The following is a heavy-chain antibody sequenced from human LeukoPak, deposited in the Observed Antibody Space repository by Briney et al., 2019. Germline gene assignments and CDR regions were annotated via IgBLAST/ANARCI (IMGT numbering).Heavy chain of an antibody. CDR3: ARVPDIVVVPAANNWFGP. Sequence: SETLSLTCTFSGYSISSGYYWGWVRQPQGKGLEGIVSFYHCGSTYYNTSLKRHVTISVNASKNQFSLKLSSVTAADTAVYYCARVPDIVVVPAANNWFGPWGQGTPVTVSS. CDR1: GYSISSGYY. D-gene: IGHD2-2*01. J-gene: IGHJ5*01. CDR2: FYHCGST. V-gene: IGHV4-38-2*02.